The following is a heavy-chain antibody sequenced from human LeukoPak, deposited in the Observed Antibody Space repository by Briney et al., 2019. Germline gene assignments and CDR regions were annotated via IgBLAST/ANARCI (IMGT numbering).Heavy chain of an antibody. D-gene: IGHD4-17*01. J-gene: IGHJ4*02. CDR2: INKDGSST. CDR3: ARPKDSGDSVVAFDS. CDR1: GFTFSSYW. Sequence: GGSLRLSCAASGFTFSSYWMHWVRQAPGKGLVWVSRINKDGSSTTYADSVKGRFTISRDNAENTLYLQLSSLRGEDTAVYHCARPKDSGDSVVAFDSWGQGTLVTVSS. V-gene: IGHV3-74*01.